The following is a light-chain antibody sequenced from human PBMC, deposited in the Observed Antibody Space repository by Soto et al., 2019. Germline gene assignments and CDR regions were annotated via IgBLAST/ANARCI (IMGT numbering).Light chain of an antibody. V-gene: IGKV3-20*01. CDR1: QSVSSY. J-gene: IGKJ1*01. Sequence: FVLTHSPATLALSPGERATLSCRASQSVSSYLAWYQQKPGQAPRLLIYDASNRATGIPARFSGTGSGTDFTLTIRRLEPEDFAVYYCQQYGSSPRTFGQGTKVDIK. CDR2: DAS. CDR3: QQYGSSPRT.